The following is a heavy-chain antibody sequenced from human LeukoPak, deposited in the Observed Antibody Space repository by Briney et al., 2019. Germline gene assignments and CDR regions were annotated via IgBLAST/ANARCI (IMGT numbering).Heavy chain of an antibody. D-gene: IGHD6-13*01. J-gene: IGHJ6*02. Sequence: ASVKVSCKASGYTFTGYYMHWVRQAPGQGLEWMGWINPNSGGTNYAQKFQGRVTMTRDTSISTAYMELSSLRSEDTAVYYCAATIAADTVYYGMDVWGQGTTVTVSS. CDR1: GYTFTGYY. CDR3: AATIAADTVYYGMDV. V-gene: IGHV1-2*02. CDR2: INPNSGGT.